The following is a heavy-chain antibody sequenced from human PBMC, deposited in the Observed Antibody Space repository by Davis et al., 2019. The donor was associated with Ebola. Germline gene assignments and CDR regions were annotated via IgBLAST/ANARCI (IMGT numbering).Heavy chain of an antibody. Sequence: MPSETLSLTCTVSGGSISDYYWSWIRQSPGKGLEWIGNIFYSGSSSYSGSTNYHSSLKSRIFISVDTSKNQFSLKLNSVTAADTAVYYCTRGSAGGDWFDPWGQGTLVTVSS. CDR3: TRGSAGGDWFDP. CDR1: GGSISDYY. D-gene: IGHD2-15*01. J-gene: IGHJ5*02. CDR2: IFYSGSS. V-gene: IGHV4-59*12.